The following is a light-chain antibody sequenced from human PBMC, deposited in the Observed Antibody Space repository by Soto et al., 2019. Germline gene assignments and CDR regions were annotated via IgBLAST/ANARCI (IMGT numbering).Light chain of an antibody. V-gene: IGLV2-14*01. CDR2: EVN. CDR3: SCLSTTSTPIV. J-gene: IGLJ1*01. Sequence: QSALSQPASMSGSPGQSITIPCTGASSDIGLYNYVSWYQHHPGQAPKLSISEVNIRPSGLSDRFSASKAGNTASLTISGLQPEDEAYYYCSCLSTTSTPIVFGTGTKVTVL. CDR1: SSDIGLYNY.